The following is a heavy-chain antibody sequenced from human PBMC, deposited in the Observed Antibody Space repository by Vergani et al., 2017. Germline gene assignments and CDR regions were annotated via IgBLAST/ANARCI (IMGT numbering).Heavy chain of an antibody. CDR1: GGSISSYYW. D-gene: IGHD3-10*01. CDR3: ARISWVGWFDP. V-gene: IGHV2-26*01. CDR2: IFSNDEK. Sequence: QESGPGLVKPSETLSLTCTVSGGSISSYYWSWIRQPPGKALEWLAHIFSNDEKSYSTSLKSRLTSSKDTSKSQVVLTMTNMDPVDTATYYCARISWVGWFDPWGQGTLVTVSS. J-gene: IGHJ5*02.